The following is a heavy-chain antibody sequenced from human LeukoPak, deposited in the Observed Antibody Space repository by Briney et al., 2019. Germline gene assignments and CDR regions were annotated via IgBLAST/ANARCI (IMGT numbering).Heavy chain of an antibody. J-gene: IGHJ4*02. V-gene: IGHV4-39*01. D-gene: IGHD3-22*01. CDR1: GGSISSSSYY. Sequence: PSETLSLTCTVSGGSISSSSYYWGWIRQPPGKGLEWIGSIYYSGSTYYNPSLKSRVAISVDTSKNQFSLKLSSVTAADMAVYYCARVLMATYYYDSSPHWGQGTLVTVSS. CDR2: IYYSGST. CDR3: ARVLMATYYYDSSPH.